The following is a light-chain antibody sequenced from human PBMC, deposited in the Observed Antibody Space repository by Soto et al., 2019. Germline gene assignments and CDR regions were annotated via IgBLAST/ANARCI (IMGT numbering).Light chain of an antibody. CDR2: DAS. CDR1: QSVSNN. CDR3: QQYNNWPPWT. J-gene: IGKJ1*01. Sequence: ILMTQSPATLSVSPGERATLSCRASQSVSNNLAWYQQNPGQAPRLLIYDASTRATGIPARFSGSGSGTKFTLTISGLQSEDFAVYYCQQYNNWPPWTFGQGTKVEIK. V-gene: IGKV3-15*01.